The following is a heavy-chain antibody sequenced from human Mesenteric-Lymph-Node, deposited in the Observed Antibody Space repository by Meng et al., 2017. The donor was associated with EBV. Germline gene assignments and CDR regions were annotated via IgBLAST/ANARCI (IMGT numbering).Heavy chain of an antibody. CDR3: ARDLGVSQYYYGASPLDS. CDR1: GGSISSTNW. CDR2: IYHSGST. D-gene: IGHD3-10*01. V-gene: IGHV4-4*02. Sequence: QGRVKGSGPGLVKPSGTLSLTGAVSGGSISSTNWWSWVRQPPGKGLEWIGEIYHSGSTNYNPSLQSRVTISVDKSKNQFSLKLSSVTAADTGVYYCARDLGVSQYYYGASPLDSWGQGTLVTVSS. J-gene: IGHJ4*02.